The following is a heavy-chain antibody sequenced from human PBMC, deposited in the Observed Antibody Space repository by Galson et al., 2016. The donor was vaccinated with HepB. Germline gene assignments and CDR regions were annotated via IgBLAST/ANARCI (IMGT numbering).Heavy chain of an antibody. D-gene: IGHD3-10*01. CDR3: ARFDFRGIYYYGMDV. J-gene: IGHJ6*02. CDR1: GGSISSYY. Sequence: LSLTCTVPGGSISSYYWIWIRQPPGKGLEWIGYIHYSGSTKYNPSLKSRVTISVDMSRNQFSLKLSSVSAADTAVYYCARFDFRGIYYYGMDVWGQGTTVTVSS. CDR2: IHYSGST. V-gene: IGHV4-59*01.